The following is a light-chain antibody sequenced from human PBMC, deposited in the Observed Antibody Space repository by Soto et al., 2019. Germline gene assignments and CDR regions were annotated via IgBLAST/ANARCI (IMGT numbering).Light chain of an antibody. CDR1: SSDVGGYNF. V-gene: IGLV2-11*01. CDR3: CSYAGSYSL. J-gene: IGLJ2*01. CDR2: DVS. Sequence: QSALTQPRSVSGSPGQSVTISCTGTSSDVGGYNFVSWYQQHPGKVPKLMIYDVSQRPSGVPDRFSGSKSGNTASLTISGLQDEDEADYYCCSYAGSYSLFGGGTKLTV.